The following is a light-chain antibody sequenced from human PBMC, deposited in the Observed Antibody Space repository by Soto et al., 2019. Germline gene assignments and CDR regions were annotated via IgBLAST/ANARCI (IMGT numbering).Light chain of an antibody. V-gene: IGKV3-11*01. CDR2: DAS. Sequence: EIVMTQSPATLSLSPGERATLSCRASQTIDNTLAWYQQKPGQAPRLLIYDASNRATGIPARFSGSGSGTDFTLTISSLEPEDFAVYYCQQRSYGLTFGGGTKVDIK. CDR1: QTIDNT. J-gene: IGKJ4*01. CDR3: QQRSYGLT.